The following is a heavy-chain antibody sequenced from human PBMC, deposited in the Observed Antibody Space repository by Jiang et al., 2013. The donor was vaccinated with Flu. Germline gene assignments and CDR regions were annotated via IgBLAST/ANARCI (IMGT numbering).Heavy chain of an antibody. J-gene: IGHJ6*02. CDR3: ARDRRNSGSYSYGMDV. CDR2: TYYRSKWYN. V-gene: IGHV6-1*01. Sequence: SASSNSAAWNWIRQSPSRGLEWLGRTYYRSKWYNDYAVSVKSRITINPDTSKNQFSLQLNSVTPEDTAVYYCARDRRNSGSYSYGMDVWGQGTTVTVSS. CDR1: SASSNSAA. D-gene: IGHD3-10*01.